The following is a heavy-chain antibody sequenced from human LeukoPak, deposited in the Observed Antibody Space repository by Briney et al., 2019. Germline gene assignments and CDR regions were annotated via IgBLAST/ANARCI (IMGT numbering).Heavy chain of an antibody. D-gene: IGHD3-22*01. CDR3: VAPVASTNYYDTSGYSFDY. J-gene: IGHJ4*02. CDR2: ISAYNGNT. Sequence: ASVKVSCKAAGYTFTSYGISWVRQAPGQGLEWMGWISAYNGNTNYAQKLQGRVTMTTYTSTSTAYMELRSLVSDDSAVYYCVAPVASTNYYDTSGYSFDYWGQGTLVTVSS. V-gene: IGHV1-18*01. CDR1: GYTFTSYG.